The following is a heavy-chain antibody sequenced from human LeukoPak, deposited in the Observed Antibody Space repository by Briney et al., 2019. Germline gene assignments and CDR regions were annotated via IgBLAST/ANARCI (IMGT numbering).Heavy chain of an antibody. D-gene: IGHD6-19*01. Sequence: SETLSLTCTVSGGSVSTDNYYWSWIRQPPGKGLEWIGYIYYSGSTNYNPSLKSRVTISVDTSKNQFSLKLSSVTAADTAVYYCASIYSSGWSHFDYWGQGTLVTVSS. CDR3: ASIYSSGWSHFDY. V-gene: IGHV4-61*01. J-gene: IGHJ4*02. CDR2: IYYSGST. CDR1: GGSVSTDNYY.